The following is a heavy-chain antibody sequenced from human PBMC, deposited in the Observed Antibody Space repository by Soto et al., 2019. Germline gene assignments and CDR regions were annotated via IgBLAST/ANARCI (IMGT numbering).Heavy chain of an antibody. CDR2: ISCNSGSI. V-gene: IGHV3-9*01. J-gene: IGHJ4*02. D-gene: IGHD3-10*01. Sequence: GGSLRLSCAASGFTFYDYAMHWVRQAPGKGLEWVSGISCNSGSIGYADSVKGRFTISRDNAKNSLYLQMNSLRAEDTALYYCAKGGTPLWFGDFYTAYFDYWGQGTLVTVSS. CDR3: AKGGTPLWFGDFYTAYFDY. CDR1: GFTFYDYA.